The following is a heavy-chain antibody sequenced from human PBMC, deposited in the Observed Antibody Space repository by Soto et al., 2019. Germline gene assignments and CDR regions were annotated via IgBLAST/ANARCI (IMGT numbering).Heavy chain of an antibody. CDR1: GFTFSSYG. Sequence: QVQLVESGGGVVQPGRSLRLSCAASGFTFSSYGMHWVRQAPGKGLEWVAVIWYDGSNKYYADSVKGRFTISRDNSKITLYLQMNSLRAEDTAVYYCARERGGRYLRRDGYINPFDYWGQGTLVTVSS. J-gene: IGHJ4*02. CDR2: IWYDGSNK. CDR3: ARERGGRYLRRDGYINPFDY. V-gene: IGHV3-33*01. D-gene: IGHD4-4*01.